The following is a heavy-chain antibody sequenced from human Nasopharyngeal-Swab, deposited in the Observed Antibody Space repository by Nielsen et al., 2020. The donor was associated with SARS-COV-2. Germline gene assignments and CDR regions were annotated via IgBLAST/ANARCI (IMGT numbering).Heavy chain of an antibody. CDR3: ARDGLDYDFWSAYFMDV. CDR2: ISSSSSYI. D-gene: IGHD3-3*01. J-gene: IGHJ6*02. V-gene: IGHV3-21*01. Sequence: ESLKTPCPASGLTFNNYNFNWVRKAPGKGLEWVSSISSSSSYIYYADSVKGRFTISRDNAKNSLYLQMNSLRAEDTAVYYCARDGLDYDFWSAYFMDVWGQGTTVTVSS. CDR1: GLTFNNYN.